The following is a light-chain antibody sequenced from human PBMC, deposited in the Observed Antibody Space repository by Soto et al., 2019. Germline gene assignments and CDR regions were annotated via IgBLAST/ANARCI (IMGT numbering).Light chain of an antibody. CDR1: SSDVGGYNF. J-gene: IGLJ1*01. CDR2: DVS. V-gene: IGLV2-14*03. CDR3: SSYTSSSTLV. Sequence: QSVLTQPASVFGSPGQSITFSCTGTSSDVGGYNFVSWYQQHPGKAPKLMIYDVSNRPSGVSSRFSGSKSGNTASLSISGLQAEDEADYYCSSYTSSSTLVFGTGTKVTVL.